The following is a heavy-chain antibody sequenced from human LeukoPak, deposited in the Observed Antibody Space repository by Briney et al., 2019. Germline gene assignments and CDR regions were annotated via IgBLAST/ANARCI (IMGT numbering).Heavy chain of an antibody. CDR3: SSPITIFGVVTKNY. V-gene: IGHV3-73*01. Sequence: GGSLRLSCAASGFTFSGSAMHWVRQASGKGLEWVGRIRSKANNYATAYAASVKGRFTISRDDSKNTAYLQMNSLKTEDTAVYYCSSPITIFGVVTKNYWGQGTLVTVSS. J-gene: IGHJ4*02. CDR1: GFTFSGSA. D-gene: IGHD3-3*01. CDR2: IRSKANNYAT.